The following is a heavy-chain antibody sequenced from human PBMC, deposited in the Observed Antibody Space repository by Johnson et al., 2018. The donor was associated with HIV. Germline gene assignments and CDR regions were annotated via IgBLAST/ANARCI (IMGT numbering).Heavy chain of an antibody. CDR1: GFTFNVHR. V-gene: IGHV3-7*05. CDR2: IKEDGSEK. CDR3: AREDYSAFDI. D-gene: IGHD4-11*01. J-gene: IGHJ3*02. Sequence: VQLVESGGGLVQSRRSLRLSCAASGFTFNVHRMNWVRQAPGKGLEWVTNIKEDGSEKYHVDPVKGRFTISRDNAKKSLYLEMNSLRAEDTAVYYCAREDYSAFDIWGQGTMVTVSS.